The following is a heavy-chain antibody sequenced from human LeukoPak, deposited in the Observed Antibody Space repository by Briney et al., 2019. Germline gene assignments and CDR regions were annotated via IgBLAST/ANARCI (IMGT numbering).Heavy chain of an antibody. CDR3: ASGGLLWFGEFQNYFDY. D-gene: IGHD3-10*01. CDR2: IYYSGST. J-gene: IGHJ4*02. V-gene: IGHV4-39*01. Sequence: SETLSLTCTVSGGSISSSSYYWGWIRQPPGKGLKWIGSIYYSGSTYYNPSLKSRVTISVDTSKNQFSLKLSSVTAADTAVYYCASGGLLWFGEFQNYFDYWGQGTLVTVSS. CDR1: GGSISSSSYY.